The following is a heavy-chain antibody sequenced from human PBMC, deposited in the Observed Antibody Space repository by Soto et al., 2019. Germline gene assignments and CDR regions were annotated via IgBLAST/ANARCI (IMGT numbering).Heavy chain of an antibody. J-gene: IGHJ3*02. Sequence: SETLYLTCTVSGGSISSSSYYWGWIRQPPGKGLEWIGSIYYSGSTYYNPSLKSRVTISVDTSKNQFSLKLSSVTAADTAVYYCARGRITMIVVVIESAFDIWGQGTMVTVS. CDR1: GGSISSSSYY. V-gene: IGHV4-39*01. D-gene: IGHD3-22*01. CDR2: IYYSGST. CDR3: ARGRITMIVVVIESAFDI.